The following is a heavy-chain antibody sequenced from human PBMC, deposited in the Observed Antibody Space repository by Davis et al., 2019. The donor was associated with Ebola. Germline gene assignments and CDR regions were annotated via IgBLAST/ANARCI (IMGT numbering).Heavy chain of an antibody. D-gene: IGHD3-9*01. V-gene: IGHV3-43D*03. J-gene: IGHJ6*02. CDR1: GFAFRSYV. CDR3: AKDLQLRYFDWLQEGGYYYYGMDV. CDR2: IYRDGRI. Sequence: PGGSLRLSCAASGFAFRSYVMSWVRQAPGKGPEWVAVIYRDGRIHYANSVKGRFTISRDNSKNSLYLQMNSLRAEDTALYYCAKDLQLRYFDWLQEGGYYYYGMDVWGQGTTVTVSS.